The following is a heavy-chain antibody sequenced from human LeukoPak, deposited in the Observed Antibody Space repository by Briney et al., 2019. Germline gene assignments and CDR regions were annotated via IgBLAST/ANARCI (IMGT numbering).Heavy chain of an antibody. CDR2: IKQDGSET. D-gene: IGHD4-23*01. V-gene: IGHV3-7*05. CDR1: RFTFSSYW. CDR3: ARDFGGNSIDY. Sequence: GGSLRLSCAASRFTFSSYWMSWVRQAPGKGLEWVANIKQDGSETYYVDSVKGRFTISRDNAKNSLYLQMNGLRAEDTAVYYCARDFGGNSIDYWGQGTLVTVSP. J-gene: IGHJ4*02.